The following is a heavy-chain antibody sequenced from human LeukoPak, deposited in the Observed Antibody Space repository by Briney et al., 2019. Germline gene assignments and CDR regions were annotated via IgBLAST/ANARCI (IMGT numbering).Heavy chain of an antibody. J-gene: IGHJ4*02. D-gene: IGHD3-3*01. Sequence: GGSLRLSCAASGFTFSTYSMNWVRQAPGKGLEWVSYISGTSSLIYYADSVKGRFTISRDNAKNSLYLQMNSLRDEDTAVYYCVRDQFFSFDYWGQGTLVTVSS. CDR3: VRDQFFSFDY. V-gene: IGHV3-48*02. CDR1: GFTFSTYS. CDR2: ISGTSSLI.